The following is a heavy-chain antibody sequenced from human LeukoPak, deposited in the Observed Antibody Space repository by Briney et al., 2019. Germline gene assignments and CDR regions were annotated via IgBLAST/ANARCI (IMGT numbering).Heavy chain of an antibody. CDR3: ATYSIAVAFQH. CDR1: GGSISNYY. D-gene: IGHD6-19*01. CDR2: IFYSGST. Sequence: SETLSLTCTVSGGSISNYYWSWIRQPPGKGLEWIGYIFYSGSTYYNPSLMSRVTISVDTSKNQFSLKLSSVTAADTAVYYCATYSIAVAFQHWGQGTLVTVSS. J-gene: IGHJ1*01. V-gene: IGHV4-59*01.